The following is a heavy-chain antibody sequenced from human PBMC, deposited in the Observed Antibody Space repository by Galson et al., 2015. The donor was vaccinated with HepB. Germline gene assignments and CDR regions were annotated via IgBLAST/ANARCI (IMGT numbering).Heavy chain of an antibody. J-gene: IGHJ4*02. D-gene: IGHD5-18*01. CDR2: ITSDNNFI. Sequence: LRLSCAASGFTFSNYTINWVRQAPGRGLEWVSSITSDNNFIYYADSLKGRVTISRDNAKNSLYLQMNSLRAEDTAVYYCARGSGYSSGPFDHWGQGVLVAVSS. V-gene: IGHV3-21*01. CDR1: GFTFSNYT. CDR3: ARGSGYSSGPFDH.